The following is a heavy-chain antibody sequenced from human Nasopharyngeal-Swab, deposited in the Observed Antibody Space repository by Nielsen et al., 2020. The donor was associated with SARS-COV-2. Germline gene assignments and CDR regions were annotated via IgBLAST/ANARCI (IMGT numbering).Heavy chain of an antibody. V-gene: IGHV4-39*01. Sequence: PETLSLTCTVSGGSISSSTYYWAWIRQPPGKGLEWIGSIYYGGSTYYNPSLKSRVTMSVDTSKNQFSLKLSSVTAADTAVYYCATLSSSWYEYYFDYWGQGTLVTVSS. D-gene: IGHD6-13*01. J-gene: IGHJ4*02. CDR3: ATLSSSWYEYYFDY. CDR2: IYYGGST. CDR1: GGSISSSTYY.